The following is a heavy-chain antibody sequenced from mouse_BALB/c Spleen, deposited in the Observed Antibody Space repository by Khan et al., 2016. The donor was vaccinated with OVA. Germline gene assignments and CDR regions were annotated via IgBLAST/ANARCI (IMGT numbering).Heavy chain of an antibody. J-gene: IGHJ4*01. CDR3: VRFYDPYYAMDY. Sequence: QVQLKESGPGLVAPSQSLSITCTVSGFSLTSYGVNWVRQPPGEGLEWLGVIWAGGSTNYNSAPRSRLSINKDNSKSQVFLKMHSLQTDDTAMYYCVRFYDPYYAMDYWGQGTSVTVSS. D-gene: IGHD2-3*01. V-gene: IGHV2-9*02. CDR2: IWAGGST. CDR1: GFSLTSYG.